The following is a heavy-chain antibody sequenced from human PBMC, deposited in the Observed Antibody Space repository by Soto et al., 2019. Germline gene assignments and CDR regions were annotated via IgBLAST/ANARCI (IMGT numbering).Heavy chain of an antibody. Sequence: EVQLLESGGDLVQPGGPLRLACAASGFTFSSYAVSWVRQAPGKGLEWVSAVTARGDRAYYADSVQGRFTISRDNSKNTLYLEMNNLRVEDTAVYYCASPEWELLSLPFRYWGQGTVVIVSS. V-gene: IGHV3-23*01. D-gene: IGHD1-26*01. CDR1: GFTFSSYA. CDR2: VTARGDRA. CDR3: ASPEWELLSLPFRY. J-gene: IGHJ4*02.